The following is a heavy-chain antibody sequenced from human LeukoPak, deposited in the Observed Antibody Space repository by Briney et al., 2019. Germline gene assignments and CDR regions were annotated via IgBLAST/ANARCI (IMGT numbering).Heavy chain of an antibody. Sequence: PGGSLRLSCVATGFTFKSVSMSWVRQAPGKGLEWVAFIGHVAGDIFYADSVKGRFTISRDVANDSVYLQMNSLRVDDTAVYFCARDPYTGSMFDYWGHGTLVTVSS. CDR3: ARDPYTGSMFDY. CDR1: GFTFKSVS. V-gene: IGHV3-21*01. J-gene: IGHJ4*01. D-gene: IGHD1-1*01. CDR2: IGHVAGDI.